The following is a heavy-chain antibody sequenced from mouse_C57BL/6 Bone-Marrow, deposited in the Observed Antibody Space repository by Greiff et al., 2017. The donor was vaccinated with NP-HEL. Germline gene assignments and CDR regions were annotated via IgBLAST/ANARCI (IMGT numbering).Heavy chain of an antibody. CDR1: GYTFTSYW. CDR2: IDPNSGGT. V-gene: IGHV1-72*01. Sequence: QVQLQQPGADLVKPGASVKLSCKASGYTFTSYWMHWVKQRPGRGLEWIGRIDPNSGGTKFNEKFKTKATLTVDKPSSTAYMQLSSLTSEDSAVFYCAGDYCGSRGWYFDVWGTGTTVTVSS. CDR3: AGDYCGSRGWYFDV. J-gene: IGHJ1*03. D-gene: IGHD1-1*01.